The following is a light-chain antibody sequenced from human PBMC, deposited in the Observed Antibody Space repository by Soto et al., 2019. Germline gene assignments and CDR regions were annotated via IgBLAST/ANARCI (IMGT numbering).Light chain of an antibody. CDR1: QGVTSAF. Sequence: EIVLTQSPGTLSLSPGERATLSCRAGQGVTSAFLAWYQQTPGQAPRLLIHSASRRAAGIPDRFSGSGSGTDFTLIISRLEPEVFAVYYCHQHGTSPPTFGQGTKLEIK. CDR3: HQHGTSPPT. CDR2: SAS. V-gene: IGKV3-20*01. J-gene: IGKJ2*01.